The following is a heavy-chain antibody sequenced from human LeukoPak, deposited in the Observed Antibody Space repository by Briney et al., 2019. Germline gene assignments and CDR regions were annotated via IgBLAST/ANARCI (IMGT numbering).Heavy chain of an antibody. V-gene: IGHV3-21*01. CDR2: ISSSSSYI. D-gene: IGHD3-10*01. J-gene: IGHJ6*03. Sequence: GGSLRLSCAASGFTFSSYSMNWVRQAPGKGLEWVSSISSSSSYIYYADSVKGRFTISRDNSKNTVNLQMNSLRAEDTAVYYCAREVRTMVRGVIPTYYYYYMDVWGKGTTVTVSS. CDR3: AREVRTMVRGVIPTYYYYYMDV. CDR1: GFTFSSYS.